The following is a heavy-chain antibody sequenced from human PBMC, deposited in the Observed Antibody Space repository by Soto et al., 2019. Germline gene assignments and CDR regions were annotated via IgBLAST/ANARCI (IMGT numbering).Heavy chain of an antibody. CDR3: ARLSAITKGRCFDP. D-gene: IGHD1-20*01. V-gene: IGHV4-39*01. CDR1: GGSATSSTYY. CDR2: IYYSGST. J-gene: IGHJ5*02. Sequence: SETLSLTCSVSGGSATSSTYYWGWIRQPPGKGLEWIGNIYYSGSTYFNPSLKSRVTISVDTSKNQFSLRLSSVTATDTAVYYCARLSAITKGRCFDPWGQGTLVTVSS.